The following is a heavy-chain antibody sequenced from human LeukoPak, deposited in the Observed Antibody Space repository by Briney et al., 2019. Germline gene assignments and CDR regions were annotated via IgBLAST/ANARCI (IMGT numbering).Heavy chain of an antibody. CDR3: ARGPNLTGTTNYFDY. J-gene: IGHJ4*02. V-gene: IGHV4-59*10. CDR1: GGSFSGYY. Sequence: SEALSLTCAVYGGSFSGYYWSWIRQPAGKGLEWIGRIYTSGSTNYNPSLKSRVTMSVDTSKNQFSLKLSSVTAADTAVYYCARGPNLTGTTNYFDYWGQGTLVTVSS. CDR2: IYTSGST. D-gene: IGHD1-20*01.